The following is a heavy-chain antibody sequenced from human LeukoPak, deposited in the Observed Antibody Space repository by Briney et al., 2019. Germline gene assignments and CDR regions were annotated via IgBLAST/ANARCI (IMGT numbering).Heavy chain of an antibody. CDR1: GGSISRYY. Sequence: SETLSLTCTVSGGSISRYYWSWIRQPPGKGLEWIGYIYTSGSTNYNPSLKSRVTISVDTSKNQFSLKLSSVTAADTAVYYCARLNYDFWSGYRLDYWGQGTLVTVSS. D-gene: IGHD3-3*01. CDR2: IYTSGST. J-gene: IGHJ4*02. CDR3: ARLNYDFWSGYRLDY. V-gene: IGHV4-4*09.